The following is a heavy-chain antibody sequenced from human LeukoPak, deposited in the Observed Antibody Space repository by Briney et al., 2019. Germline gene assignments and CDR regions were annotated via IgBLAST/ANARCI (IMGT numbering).Heavy chain of an antibody. J-gene: IGHJ4*02. Sequence: GASVKVSCKASGYTFTSYGISWVRQAPGQGLEWMGWISGYNGNAKYAQKLQGRVTMTTDTSTTTAYMELRSLRSDDTAVYYCARDGHRMYYYESSDYRFDYWGQGTPVTVSS. CDR2: ISGYNGNA. CDR3: ARDGHRMYYYESSDYRFDY. CDR1: GYTFTSYG. V-gene: IGHV1-18*01. D-gene: IGHD3-22*01.